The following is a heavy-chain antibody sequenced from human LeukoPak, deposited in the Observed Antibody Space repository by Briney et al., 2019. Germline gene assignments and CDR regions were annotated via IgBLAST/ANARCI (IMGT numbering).Heavy chain of an antibody. CDR3: AKGYTSGWYFFDY. CDR2: ISGSGDST. V-gene: IGHV3-23*01. J-gene: IGHJ4*02. D-gene: IGHD6-19*01. Sequence: GGSLRLSCAASGFTFSSYAMSWVRQAPGKGLEWVSDISGSGDSTFYADSVKGRFTISRDNSKNTMYLQMNSLRAEDTAVYYCAKGYTSGWYFFDYWGQGTLVIVSS. CDR1: GFTFSSYA.